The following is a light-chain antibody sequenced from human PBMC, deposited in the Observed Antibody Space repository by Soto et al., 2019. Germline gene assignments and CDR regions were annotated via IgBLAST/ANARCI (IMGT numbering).Light chain of an antibody. V-gene: IGKV1-27*01. CDR2: SAS. J-gene: IGKJ5*01. CDR3: QKFNTAPLT. Sequence: DIQMTQSPSSLSASVGDRVTITCRARQDISVYLAWYPQKPWKVPKLLIYSASTLQSGVPSRFSGSGSGTDVTHTISSLQREDVATYFCQKFNTAPLTFGQGTRLEIK. CDR1: QDISVY.